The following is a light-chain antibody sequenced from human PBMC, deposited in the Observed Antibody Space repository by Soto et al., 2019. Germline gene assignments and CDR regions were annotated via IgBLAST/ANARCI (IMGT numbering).Light chain of an antibody. Sequence: EIVLTQSPGTLSLSLGERATLSCRASQSVSSRSLAWYQKKGGQAPRLLIYGASRRATGLPDWFSGSASGTDFTLTISRLEPEDFAVYYCQQYGSSYTFGQGTKLEIK. J-gene: IGKJ2*01. V-gene: IGKV3-20*01. CDR2: GAS. CDR1: QSVSSRS. CDR3: QQYGSSYT.